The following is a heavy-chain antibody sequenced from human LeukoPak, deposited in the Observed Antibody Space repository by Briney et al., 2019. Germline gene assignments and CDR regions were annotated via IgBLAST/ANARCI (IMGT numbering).Heavy chain of an antibody. J-gene: IGHJ4*02. V-gene: IGHV3-30-3*01. CDR1: GFTFSSYA. Sequence: GRSLRLSCAASGFTFSSYAMHWVRQAPGKGLEWVAVISYDGSNKYYADSVKGRFTISRDNSKNTLYLQMNSLRAEDTAVYYCASPHVHIAAAGTFSFFDYWGQGTLVTVSS. CDR3: ASPHVHIAAAGTFSFFDY. D-gene: IGHD6-13*01. CDR2: ISYDGSNK.